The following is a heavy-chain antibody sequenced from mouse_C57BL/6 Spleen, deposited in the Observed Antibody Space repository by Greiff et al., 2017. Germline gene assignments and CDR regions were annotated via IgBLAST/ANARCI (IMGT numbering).Heavy chain of an antibody. J-gene: IGHJ2*01. D-gene: IGHD1-1*01. V-gene: IGHV1-15*01. CDR2: IDPETGGT. CDR1: GYTFTDYE. Sequence: QVQLQQSGAELVRPGASVTLSCKASGYTFTDYEMHWVKQTPVHGLEWIGAIDPETGGTAYNQKFKGKAILTADKSSSTAYMELRSLTSEDSAVYDCTRVFYGSSYDYFDYWGQGTTLTVSS. CDR3: TRVFYGSSYDYFDY.